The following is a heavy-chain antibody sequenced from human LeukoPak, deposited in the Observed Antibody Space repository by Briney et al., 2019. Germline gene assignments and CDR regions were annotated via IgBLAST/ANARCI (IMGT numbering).Heavy chain of an antibody. D-gene: IGHD4-17*01. CDR3: ARYGDYRADDAFDI. CDR2: IIPIFGTA. V-gene: IGHV1-69*01. J-gene: IGHJ3*02. Sequence: GSSVKVSCKASGGTFSSYAISWVRQAPGQGLEWMGGIIPIFGTANYAQKFQGRVTITADESMSTAYMELSSLRSEDTAVYYCARYGDYRADDAFDIWGQGTMVTVSS. CDR1: GGTFSSYA.